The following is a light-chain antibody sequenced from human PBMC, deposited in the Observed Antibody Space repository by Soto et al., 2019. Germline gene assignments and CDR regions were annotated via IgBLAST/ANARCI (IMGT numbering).Light chain of an antibody. CDR3: CSFAGSYTLV. CDR2: DVT. CDR1: SSDVGGYNF. Sequence: QSVLTQPRSVSGSPGQSVTISCTGTSSDVGGYNFVSWYQHHPGRAPKLMIYDVTKRPSGVPDRFSGSKSGNTASLTISGLQAEDVAGYHCCSFAGSYTLVFGGGTQLTVL. J-gene: IGLJ2*01. V-gene: IGLV2-11*01.